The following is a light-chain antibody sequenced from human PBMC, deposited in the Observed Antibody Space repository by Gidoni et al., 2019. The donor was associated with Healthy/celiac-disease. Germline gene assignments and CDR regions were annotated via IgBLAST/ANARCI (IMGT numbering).Light chain of an antibody. CDR2: LGS. CDR3: MQALQTPLT. Sequence: EMVMTQSTLSLPVTPGEPASISCRSSQSLLHSNGYNYLDWYLQKPGKSPQLLIYLGSNRASGVPDRFSCRGSGTDFSLKISRVEAEDVWVYYCMQALQTPLTFGGGTKVEIK. V-gene: IGKV2-28*01. J-gene: IGKJ4*01. CDR1: QSLLHSNGYNY.